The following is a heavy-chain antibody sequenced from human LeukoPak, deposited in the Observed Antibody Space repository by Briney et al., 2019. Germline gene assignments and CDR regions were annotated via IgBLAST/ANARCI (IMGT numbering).Heavy chain of an antibody. V-gene: IGHV4-59*01. D-gene: IGHD5-12*01. CDR2: IYYSGST. CDR3: ARVKRSGYMRGGIYWFDP. J-gene: IGHJ5*02. Sequence: SETLSLTCTVSGGSISSYYWSWIRQPPGKGLEWIGYIYYSGSTNYNPSLKSRVTISVDTSKNQFSLKLSSVTAADTAVYYCARVKRSGYMRGGIYWFDPWGQGTLVTVSS. CDR1: GGSISSYY.